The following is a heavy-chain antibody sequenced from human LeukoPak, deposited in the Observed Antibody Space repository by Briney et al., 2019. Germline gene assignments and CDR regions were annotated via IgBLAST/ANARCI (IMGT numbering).Heavy chain of an antibody. V-gene: IGHV3-48*01. J-gene: IGHJ4*02. CDR1: GFPLSSYS. CDR2: ISASGSNI. Sequence: PGGSLRLSCTVPGFPLSSYSMNGFRQAPGKGLGWVAYISASGSNIYYVDSVMGRFTVSRDNPKSSLFLQMNSPRAEDTAVYYCAGVKGTNIDFWGQGALVTVSS. CDR3: AGVKGTNIDF. D-gene: IGHD2-8*01.